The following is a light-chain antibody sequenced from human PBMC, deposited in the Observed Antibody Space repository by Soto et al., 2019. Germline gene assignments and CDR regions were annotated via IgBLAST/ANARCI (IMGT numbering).Light chain of an antibody. CDR1: QSILYSSNNKNY. CDR2: WAS. V-gene: IGKV4-1*01. Sequence: DIVMTQSPDSLAVSLGERATINCKSSQSILYSSNNKNYLAWYQQKPGQPPKLLIYWASTRESGVPDRFSGSGSGTDFTLTISSLQAEDLAVYYCQHYYSSPLTFGGGTKVDIK. CDR3: QHYYSSPLT. J-gene: IGKJ4*01.